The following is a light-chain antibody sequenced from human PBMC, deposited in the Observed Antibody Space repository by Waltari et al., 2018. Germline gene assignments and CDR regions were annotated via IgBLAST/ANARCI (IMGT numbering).Light chain of an antibody. Sequence: EIVLTQSPATLSLSPGERATLSCRASQSISNYLAWYQRKRGQAPRLLLYDTSNRATGIPARFSGSGSGTEFTLTISSLEPEDFAVYYCHQRSDWGTFGGGTKVEI. CDR3: HQRSDWGT. CDR2: DTS. V-gene: IGKV3-11*01. CDR1: QSISNY. J-gene: IGKJ4*01.